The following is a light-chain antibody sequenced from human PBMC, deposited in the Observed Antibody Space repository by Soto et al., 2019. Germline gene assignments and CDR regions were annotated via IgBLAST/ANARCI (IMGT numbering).Light chain of an antibody. V-gene: IGLV2-14*01. CDR3: SSYTSSSDVV. CDR2: DVS. Sequence: QSALTQPASVSGSPGQSITISCTGTSSDVGGYNYVSWYQQHPGKAPKLMIYDVSNRPSGVSNRFSGSKSGNTASLTISGLQAADEADYYCSSYTSSSDVVFGGGTKLTVL. J-gene: IGLJ2*01. CDR1: SSDVGGYNY.